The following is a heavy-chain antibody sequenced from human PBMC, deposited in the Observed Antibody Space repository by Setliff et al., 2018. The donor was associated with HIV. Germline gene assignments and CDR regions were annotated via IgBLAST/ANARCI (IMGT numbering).Heavy chain of an antibody. CDR1: GYTFTNFA. CDR3: ARDYYDSGGYYYAFDH. D-gene: IGHD3-22*01. CDR2: IDTINGNT. Sequence: VASVKVSCKASGYTFTNFAMYWVRQAPGQRPEWMGWIDTINGNTKCSQKFLGRVSITRDTSASTIYMELNSLRSEDTALYYCARDYYDSGGYYYAFDHWGQGTLVTVSS. V-gene: IGHV1-3*04. J-gene: IGHJ4*02.